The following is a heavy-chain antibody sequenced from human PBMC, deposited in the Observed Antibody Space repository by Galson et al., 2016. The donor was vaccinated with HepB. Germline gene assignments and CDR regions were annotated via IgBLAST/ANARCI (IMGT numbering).Heavy chain of an antibody. CDR1: GFTFSDYY. Sequence: SLRLSCAASGFTFSDYYISWIRQAPGKGPEWVSYISSTSSYISYADSVKGRFTISRDNAKSSLYLQMNSLRAEDTAVNFCSRIYYYGSGSYYNRNLFDYWGQGTLVTVSS. CDR2: ISSTSSYI. D-gene: IGHD3-10*01. CDR3: SRIYYYGSGSYYNRNLFDY. V-gene: IGHV3-11*06. J-gene: IGHJ4*02.